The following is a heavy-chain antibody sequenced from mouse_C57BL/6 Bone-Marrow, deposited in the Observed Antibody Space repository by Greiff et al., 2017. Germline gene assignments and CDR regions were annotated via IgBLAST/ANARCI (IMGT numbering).Heavy chain of an antibody. CDR2: IYPGGGYT. D-gene: IGHD3-2*02. J-gene: IGHJ2*01. Sequence: QVHVKQSGAELVRPGTSVKMSCKASGYTFTNYWIGWAKQRPGHGLEWIGDIYPGGGYTNYNEKFKGKDTLTADKSSSTAYMQFSSLTSEDSAIYSCARLGLRLRPFDYWGQGTTLTVSS. CDR1: GYTFTNYW. CDR3: ARLGLRLRPFDY. V-gene: IGHV1-63*01.